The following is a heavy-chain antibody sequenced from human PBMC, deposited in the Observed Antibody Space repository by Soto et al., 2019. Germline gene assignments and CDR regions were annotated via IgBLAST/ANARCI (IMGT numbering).Heavy chain of an antibody. V-gene: IGHV3-23*01. CDR3: ARKILGSTTRPNYWYFEL. CDR2: ISGGGDAA. J-gene: IGHJ2*01. CDR1: GFTFINYA. Sequence: EVQVLESGGGLVQSGGSLRLSCAGPGFTFINYAMNWVRQAPGKGLEWVSSISGGGDAAFFPDSVRGRFTISRDNSKNTVTLQMNSLGVDDTAVYYCARKILGSTTRPNYWYFELWGRGTLVTVSS. D-gene: IGHD7-27*01.